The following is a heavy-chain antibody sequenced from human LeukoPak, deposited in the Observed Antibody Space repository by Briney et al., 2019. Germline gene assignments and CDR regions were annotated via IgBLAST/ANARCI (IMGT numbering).Heavy chain of an antibody. J-gene: IGHJ4*02. V-gene: IGHV5-51*01. Sequence: GESLKISCKGSGYSFTSYWIGWVRQMPGKGLEWMGIIYPGDSDTRYSPSFQGQVTISADKSISTAYLQWSSLKASDTAMYYCARHVRGSRDGYNLWYYFDYWGQGTLVTVSS. D-gene: IGHD5-24*01. CDR2: IYPGDSDT. CDR1: GYSFTSYW. CDR3: ARHVRGSRDGYNLWYYFDY.